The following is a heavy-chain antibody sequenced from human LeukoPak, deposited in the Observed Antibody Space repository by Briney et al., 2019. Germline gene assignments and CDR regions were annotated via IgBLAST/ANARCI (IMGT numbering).Heavy chain of an antibody. V-gene: IGHV4-61*02. CDR2: IYTSGST. CDR1: GGSISSGSYY. CDR3: AREYSSSSDAFDI. Sequence: SETLSLTCTVSGGSISSGSYYWSWIRQPAGKGLEWIGRIYTSGSTNYNPSLKSRVTISVDTSKNQFSLKLSSVTAADTAVYYCAREYSSSSDAFDIWGQGTMVTVSS. D-gene: IGHD6-6*01. J-gene: IGHJ3*02.